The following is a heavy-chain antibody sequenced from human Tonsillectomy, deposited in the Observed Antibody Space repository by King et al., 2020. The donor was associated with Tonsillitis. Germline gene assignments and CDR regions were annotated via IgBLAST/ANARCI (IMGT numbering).Heavy chain of an antibody. J-gene: IGHJ4*02. CDR3: ARTFSLFSMIVVVFDS. D-gene: IGHD3-22*01. Sequence: QLQLQESGPGLVKPSETLSLTCTVSGYSISNGYYWGWVRQPPGKGLEWIGTIYHSGSTYYSPSPKSRVTMSVNTSKNQFSLKMYSVTAADTAVYYCARTFSLFSMIVVVFDSWGQGTLVTVSS. V-gene: IGHV4-38-2*02. CDR2: IYHSGST. CDR1: GYSISNGYY.